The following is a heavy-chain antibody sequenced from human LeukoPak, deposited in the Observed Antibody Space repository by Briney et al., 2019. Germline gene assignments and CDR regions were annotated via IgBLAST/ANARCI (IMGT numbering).Heavy chain of an antibody. Sequence: SETLSLTCTVSGGSISRADYYWSWICQPPGKGLEWLGYISYSGDSYYNPSLKSRLTISIDTSKNQFSLKLSSVTAADTAVYYCATGRVGATFDAWGQGTQVTVSS. V-gene: IGHV4-30-4*01. CDR1: GGSISRADYY. CDR3: ATGRVGATFDA. D-gene: IGHD1-26*01. CDR2: ISYSGDS. J-gene: IGHJ5*02.